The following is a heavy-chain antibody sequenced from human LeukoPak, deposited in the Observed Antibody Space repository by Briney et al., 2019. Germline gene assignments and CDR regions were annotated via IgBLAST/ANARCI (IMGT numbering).Heavy chain of an antibody. D-gene: IGHD3-22*01. Sequence: SETLSLTCTVSGGSISSSTYYWGWIRQPPGKGLEWIGTIYYSGSTYYNPSLQSRVTISVDTSKNQFSLKLSSVTAADTAVYYCARGRYYYDSSGHYGQYYFDYWGQGTLVTVSS. V-gene: IGHV4-39*07. J-gene: IGHJ4*02. CDR3: ARGRYYYDSSGHYGQYYFDY. CDR1: GGSISSSTYY. CDR2: IYYSGST.